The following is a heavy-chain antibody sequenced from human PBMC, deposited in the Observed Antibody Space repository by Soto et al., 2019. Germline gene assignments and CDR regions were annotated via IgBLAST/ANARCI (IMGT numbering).Heavy chain of an antibody. CDR2: VYFNGNA. D-gene: IGHD3-16*01. J-gene: IGHJ4*02. Sequence: PSETLSLTCTVSAASFSKYYWTWIRQPPGKGLEWIGYVYFNGNATYNPSLKRSVSISMDTSKNQIALTLNSVTAADTCVYYCASGTFGGVDLAHWGQGALVTVSS. CDR1: AASFSKYY. V-gene: IGHV4-59*01. CDR3: ASGTFGGVDLAH.